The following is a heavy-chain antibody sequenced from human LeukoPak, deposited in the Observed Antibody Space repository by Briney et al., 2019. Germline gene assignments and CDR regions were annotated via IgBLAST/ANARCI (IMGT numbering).Heavy chain of an antibody. CDR3: ARVSTVTSNFDY. D-gene: IGHD4-17*01. Sequence: PGGSMRLSCTASGFTFSNAWMSWVRQAPGKGLEWVSAIDGSGGSTYYADSVKGRFTISRDNSKNTLYLQMHSLRAEDTAVYYCARVSTVTSNFDYWGQGTLATASS. CDR2: IDGSGGST. CDR1: GFTFSNAW. V-gene: IGHV3-23*01. J-gene: IGHJ4*02.